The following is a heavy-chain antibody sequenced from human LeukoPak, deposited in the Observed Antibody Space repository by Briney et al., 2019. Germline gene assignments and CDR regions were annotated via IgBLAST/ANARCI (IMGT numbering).Heavy chain of an antibody. CDR2: ISGSGAKT. D-gene: IGHD3-10*01. Sequence: PGGSLRLACAAPKFTFSTSALSWVRQAPGGGLECVSSISGSGAKTYYSDSVKGRFTISRDNSKSVLYLQMNSLRVEDTALYYCAKDPMWFGEGDYKYYMDVWGKGTTVTVSS. CDR3: AKDPMWFGEGDYKYYMDV. J-gene: IGHJ6*03. CDR1: KFTFSTSA. V-gene: IGHV3-23*01.